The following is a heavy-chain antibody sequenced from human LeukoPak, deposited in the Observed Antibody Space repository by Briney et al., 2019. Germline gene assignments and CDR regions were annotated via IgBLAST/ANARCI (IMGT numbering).Heavy chain of an antibody. J-gene: IGHJ4*02. CDR1: GGSISGYY. D-gene: IGHD2-2*01. Sequence: SETLSLTCTVSGGSISGYYLNWIRQPPGKGLEWIGYIYYSGNTNYNPSLKSRVTISVDTSKNQFSLKLSSVTAADTAVYYCARNGTNNYFDYWGQGTLVTVSS. CDR3: ARNGTNNYFDY. V-gene: IGHV4-59*08. CDR2: IYYSGNT.